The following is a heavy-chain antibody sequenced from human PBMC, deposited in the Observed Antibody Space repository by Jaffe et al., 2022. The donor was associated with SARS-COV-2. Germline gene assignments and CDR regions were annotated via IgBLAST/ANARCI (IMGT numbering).Heavy chain of an antibody. D-gene: IGHD5-18*01. CDR2: ISYDGSNK. J-gene: IGHJ4*02. CDR1: GFTFSSYA. V-gene: IGHV3-30-3*01. CDR3: AREGTSYGYHPYFDY. Sequence: QVQLVESGGGVVQPGRSLRLSCAASGFTFSSYAMHWVRQAPGKGLEWVAVISYDGSNKYYADSVKGRFTISRDNSKNTLYLQMNSLRAEDTAVYYCAREGTSYGYHPYFDYWGQGTLVTVSS.